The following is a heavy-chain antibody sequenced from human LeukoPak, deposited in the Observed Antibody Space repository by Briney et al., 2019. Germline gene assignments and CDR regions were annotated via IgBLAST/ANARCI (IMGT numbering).Heavy chain of an antibody. CDR2: ISGSGGYT. CDR3: AKAHGSYYFDS. Sequence: SGGSLRLSCAASGFTFSSYAMSWVRQAPGKGLEWVSAISGSGGYTYYADSVKGRFTISREHSKNTLYLQMNSLRAEDTAVYFCAKAHGSYYFDSWGQGALVTVSS. D-gene: IGHD1-26*01. J-gene: IGHJ4*02. CDR1: GFTFSSYA. V-gene: IGHV3-23*01.